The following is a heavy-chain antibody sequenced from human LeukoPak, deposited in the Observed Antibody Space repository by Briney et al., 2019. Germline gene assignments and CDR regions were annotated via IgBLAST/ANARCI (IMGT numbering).Heavy chain of an antibody. CDR3: CGWSGYYKYNWFDP. D-gene: IGHD3-3*01. J-gene: IGHJ5*02. CDR2: ISGSGGST. Sequence: GGSLRLSCAASGFTFSSYAMSWVRQAPGKGLEWVSAISGSGGSTYYADSVKGRFTISRDNSKNTLYLQMNSLRAEDTAVYYCCGWSGYYKYNWFDPRGQGTLVTVSS. V-gene: IGHV3-23*01. CDR1: GFTFSSYA.